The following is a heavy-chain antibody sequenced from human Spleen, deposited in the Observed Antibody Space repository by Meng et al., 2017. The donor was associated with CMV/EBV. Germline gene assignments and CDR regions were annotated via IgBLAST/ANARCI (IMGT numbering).Heavy chain of an antibody. D-gene: IGHD4-17*01. CDR3: ARGKGFGDYGYRGSNWFDP. J-gene: IGHJ5*02. CDR2: ISPSLGIT. V-gene: IGHV1-69*02. CDR1: TFSDLS. Sequence: TFSDLSFTWLRQSPGQCLEWMGMISPSLGITNVAQKFEFRLTITADESTSTVYMELSSLTSEDTAVYYCARGKGFGDYGYRGSNWFDPWGQGSLVTVSS.